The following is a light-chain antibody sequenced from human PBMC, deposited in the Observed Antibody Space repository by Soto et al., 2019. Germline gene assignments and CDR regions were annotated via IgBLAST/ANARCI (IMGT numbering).Light chain of an antibody. J-gene: IGLJ2*01. CDR1: SSDVGGYNY. CDR3: SSYTRNNNSPL. V-gene: IGLV2-14*01. Sequence: QSALTQPASVSGSPGQSITISCTGTSSDVGGYNYVSWYQQHPGKAPKLMIYDVSSRPSGVSNRFSGSKSGNTASLTISGLPAEDEADYYCSSYTRNNNSPLFGGGTKVTVL. CDR2: DVS.